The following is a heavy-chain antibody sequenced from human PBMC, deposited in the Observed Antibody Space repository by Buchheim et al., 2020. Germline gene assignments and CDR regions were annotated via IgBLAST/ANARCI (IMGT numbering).Heavy chain of an antibody. J-gene: IGHJ6*02. CDR3: AKDVRLGQLSNLKVYGMDV. D-gene: IGHD3-16*02. CDR2: IYSGGST. Sequence: EVQLVESGGGLVQPGGSLRLSCAASGFTVSSNYMSWVRQAPGKGLEWVSVIYSGGSTYYADSVKGRFTISRDNSKNTLYLQMNSLRAEDTAVYYCAKDVRLGQLSNLKVYGMDVWGHGTT. V-gene: IGHV3-66*02. CDR1: GFTVSSNY.